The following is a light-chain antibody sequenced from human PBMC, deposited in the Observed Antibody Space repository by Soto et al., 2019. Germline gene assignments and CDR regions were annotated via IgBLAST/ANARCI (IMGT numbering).Light chain of an antibody. V-gene: IGLV2-23*01. CDR1: SSDVGSYNL. J-gene: IGLJ2*01. Sequence: QSALTQPASVSGSPGQSIHISCTGTSSDVGSYNLVSWYQQHPGKAPKLMIYEGSKRPSGVSNRFSGSKSGNTASLTISGLQAEDEADYYCGSYAVLAVFGGGTKPTVL. CDR2: EGS. CDR3: GSYAVLAV.